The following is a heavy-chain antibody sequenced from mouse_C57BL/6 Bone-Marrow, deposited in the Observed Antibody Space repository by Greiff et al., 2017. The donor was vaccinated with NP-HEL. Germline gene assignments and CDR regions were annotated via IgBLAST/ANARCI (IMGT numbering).Heavy chain of an antibody. V-gene: IGHV1-53*01. J-gene: IGHJ3*01. CDR1: GYTFTSYW. CDR2: INPSNGGT. Sequence: QVHVKQSGPELVKPGASVKLSCKASGYTFTSYWLHWVNQRPGQGLEWIGNINPSNGGTNYNEKFKSKATLTVDKSYSTACMQLSSLTSEDAAVEYCARFSSYWGQGTLVTVSA. CDR3: ARFSSY.